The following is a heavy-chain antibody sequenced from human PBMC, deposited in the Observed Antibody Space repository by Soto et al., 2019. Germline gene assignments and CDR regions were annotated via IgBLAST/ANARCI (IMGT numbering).Heavy chain of an antibody. J-gene: IGHJ6*02. D-gene: IGHD3-3*01. Sequence: GGSLRLSCAASGFTFSSYWMHWVRQAPGKGLVWVSRINSDGSSTSYADSVKGRFTISRDNAKNTLYLQMNSLRAEDTAVYYCARDNGYYDFWSGYSDYYGMDVWGQGTTVTVSS. CDR2: INSDGSST. CDR3: ARDNGYYDFWSGYSDYYGMDV. V-gene: IGHV3-74*01. CDR1: GFTFSSYW.